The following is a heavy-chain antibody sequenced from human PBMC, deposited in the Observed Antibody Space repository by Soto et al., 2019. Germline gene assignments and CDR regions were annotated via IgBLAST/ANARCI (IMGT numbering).Heavy chain of an antibody. CDR2: MNPINGAA. CDR3: GRGPSPRAPAGGTPYYYAMEV. Sequence: ASVKVSCKASGYDFTAYDINWVRQASGQGLEWMGWMNPINGAAGSARRFQGRISMTRNTATGTAYLELTSLRSDDSAVYYCGRGPSPRAPAGGTPYYYAMEVWGQGTTVIVS. D-gene: IGHD6-13*01. V-gene: IGHV1-8*02. CDR1: GYDFTAYD. J-gene: IGHJ6*01.